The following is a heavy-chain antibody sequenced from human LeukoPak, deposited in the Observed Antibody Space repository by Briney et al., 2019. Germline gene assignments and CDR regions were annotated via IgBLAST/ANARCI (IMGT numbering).Heavy chain of an antibody. D-gene: IGHD6-19*01. J-gene: IGHJ4*02. CDR1: GFTFSSYG. CDR2: IWYDGSNK. CDR3: ARDGSGWSSDY. Sequence: PGGSLRLSCAASGFTFSSYGMHWVRQAPGKGLEWVADIWYDGSNKYYADSVKGRFTISRDNSKNTLYLQMNSLRAEDTAVYYCARDGSGWSSDYWGQGTLVTVSS. V-gene: IGHV3-33*01.